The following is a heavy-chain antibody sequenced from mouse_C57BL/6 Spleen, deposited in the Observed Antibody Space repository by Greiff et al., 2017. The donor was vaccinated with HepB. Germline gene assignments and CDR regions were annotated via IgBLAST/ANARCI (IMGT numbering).Heavy chain of an antibody. CDR2: IYPRSGNT. CDR1: GYTFTSYG. CDR3: ARGGSRDYAMDY. Sequence: QVQLKESGAELARPGASVKLSCKASGYTFTSYGISWVKQRTGQGLEWIGEIYPRSGNTYYNEKFKGKATLTADKSSSTAYMELRSLTSEDSAVYFCARGGSRDYAMDYWGQGTSVTVSS. J-gene: IGHJ4*01. D-gene: IGHD1-1*01. V-gene: IGHV1-81*01.